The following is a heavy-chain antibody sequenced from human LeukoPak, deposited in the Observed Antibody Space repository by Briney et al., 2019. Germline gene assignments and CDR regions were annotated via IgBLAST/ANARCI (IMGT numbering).Heavy chain of an antibody. Sequence: GGSLRLSCAASGFTFSSYSMNWVRQAPGKGLEWVSSIISSSSYIYYADSVKRRITFSRDNAKKSLYLQMNSLRAEDRAVYYCARENSGGSCYAYWGQGTLVTVSS. CDR3: ARENSGGSCYAY. V-gene: IGHV3-21*01. D-gene: IGHD2-15*01. CDR2: IISSSSYI. CDR1: GFTFSSYS. J-gene: IGHJ4*02.